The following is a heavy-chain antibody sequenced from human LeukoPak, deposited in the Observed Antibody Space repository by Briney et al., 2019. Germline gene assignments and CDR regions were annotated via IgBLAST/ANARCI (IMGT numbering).Heavy chain of an antibody. CDR3: ARDHSGVSPLDDAFDI. D-gene: IGHD2-8*02. V-gene: IGHV3-7*01. CDR1: GFTFSSYW. CDR2: IKQDGSEK. Sequence: GGSLRLSCAASGFTFSSYWMSWIRQAPGKGLEWVANIKQDGSEKYYVDSVKGRFTISRDNAKNSLYLQMNSLRAEDTAVYYCARDHSGVSPLDDAFDIWGQGTMVTVSS. J-gene: IGHJ3*02.